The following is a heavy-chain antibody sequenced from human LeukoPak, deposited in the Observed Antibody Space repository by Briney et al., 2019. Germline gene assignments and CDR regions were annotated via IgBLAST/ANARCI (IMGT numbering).Heavy chain of an antibody. D-gene: IGHD2-8*01. CDR1: GDSISTYY. CDR2: IYYRVTS. J-gene: IGHJ6*03. CDR3: ARDKARRIVLMVYAINYMDV. V-gene: IGHV4-59*12. Sequence: SETLSLTCTVSGDSISTYYWSWIRRPPGKGLEWIGYIYYRVTSDYDPSLKSRVTMSVDMSTRQISLKLSSVTAADTAVYYCARDKARRIVLMVYAINYMDVWGKGTTVTVSS.